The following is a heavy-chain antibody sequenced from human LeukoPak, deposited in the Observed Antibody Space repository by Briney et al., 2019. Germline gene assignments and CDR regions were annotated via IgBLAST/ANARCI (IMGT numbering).Heavy chain of an antibody. J-gene: IGHJ4*02. CDR3: ARHRGQQLVPFDY. V-gene: IGHV4-59*08. CDR2: IYYSGST. CDR1: GGSISSYY. D-gene: IGHD6-13*01. Sequence: SETLSLTCTVSGGSISSYYWSWIRQPSGKGLEWIGYIYYSGSTNYNPSLKSRVTISVDTSKNQFSLKLSSVTAADTAVFYCARHRGQQLVPFDYWGQGTLVTVSS.